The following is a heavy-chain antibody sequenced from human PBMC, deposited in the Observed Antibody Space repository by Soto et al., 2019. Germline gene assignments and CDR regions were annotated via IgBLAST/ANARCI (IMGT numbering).Heavy chain of an antibody. CDR3: ARDLLSRYYDSSGYLGGCDY. J-gene: IGHJ4*02. CDR1: GFTFSSYA. CDR2: ISYDGSNK. V-gene: IGHV3-30-3*01. Sequence: VQLVESGGGVVQPGRSLRLSCAASGFTFSSYAMHWVRQAPGKGLEWVAVISYDGSNKYYADSVKGRFTISRDNSKNTLYLQMNSLRAEDTAVYYCARDLLSRYYDSSGYLGGCDYWGQGTLVTVSS. D-gene: IGHD3-22*01.